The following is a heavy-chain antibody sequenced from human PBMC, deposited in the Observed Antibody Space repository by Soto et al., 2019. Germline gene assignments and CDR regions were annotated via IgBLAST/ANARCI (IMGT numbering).Heavy chain of an antibody. Sequence: PSETLSLTCTVSGGSISSYYWSWIRQPPGKGLEWIGYIYYSGSTNYNPSLKSRVTISVDTSKNQFSLKLSSVTAADTAVYYCARGGHVVVVTAAFDYWGQGTLVTVS. CDR1: GGSISSYY. J-gene: IGHJ4*02. CDR2: IYYSGST. D-gene: IGHD2-21*02. CDR3: ARGGHVVVVTAAFDY. V-gene: IGHV4-59*08.